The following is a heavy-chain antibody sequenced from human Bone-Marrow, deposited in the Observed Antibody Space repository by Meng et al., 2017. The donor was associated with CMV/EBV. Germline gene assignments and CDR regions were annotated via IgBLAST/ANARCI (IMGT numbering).Heavy chain of an antibody. D-gene: IGHD2-21*01. CDR1: GFTFSSYW. V-gene: IGHV3-7*01. CDR3: ARDLIRFPRLLDV. CDR2: IKQDGSEK. Sequence: GESLKISCAASGFTFSSYWMSWVRQAPGKGLEWVANIKQDGSEKYYVDSVKGRFTISRDNAKNSLYLQMNSLRAEDTAVYYCARDLIRFPRLLDVWGQGTTVTVSS. J-gene: IGHJ6*02.